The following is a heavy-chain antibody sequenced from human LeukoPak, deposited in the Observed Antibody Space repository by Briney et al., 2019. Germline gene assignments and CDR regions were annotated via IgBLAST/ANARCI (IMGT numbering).Heavy chain of an antibody. J-gene: IGHJ4*02. D-gene: IGHD3-16*02. CDR1: GFTFSSYW. V-gene: IGHV3-7*01. CDR2: IKQDGSEK. CDR3: ARDYVWGSYRYILDY. Sequence: PGGSLRLSCAASGFTFSSYWMTWVRQAPGKGLEWVANIKQDGSEKYYVDSVKGRFTISRDNAKNSLYLQMNSLRAEDTAVYYCARDYVWGSYRYILDYWGQGTLVTVSS.